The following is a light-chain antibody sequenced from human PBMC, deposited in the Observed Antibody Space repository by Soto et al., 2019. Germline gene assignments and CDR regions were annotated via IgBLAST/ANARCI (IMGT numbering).Light chain of an antibody. J-gene: IGKJ3*01. CDR1: QDIRNF. CDR3: QKYSSVPV. Sequence: DIQMTQSPPSLSASVGDRVTITCRASQDIRNFVAWYQQKPGKAPKLLIYAASTLQSGVPSRFSGSGPGTDFTLTINSLQPEDVATYSCQKYSSVPVFGPGTKVEIK. CDR2: AAS. V-gene: IGKV1-27*01.